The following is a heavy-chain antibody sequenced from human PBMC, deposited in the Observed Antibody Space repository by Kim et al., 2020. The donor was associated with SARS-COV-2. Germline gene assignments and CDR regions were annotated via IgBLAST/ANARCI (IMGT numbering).Heavy chain of an antibody. Sequence: SETLSLTCTVSGGSVSSGSYYWSWIRQPPGNGLEWIGYIYYSGSTNYNPSLKSRVTISVDTSKNQFSLKLSSVTAADTAVYYCARGGAAGWDFDYWGQGTLVTVSS. J-gene: IGHJ4*02. CDR3: ARGGAAGWDFDY. V-gene: IGHV4-61*01. CDR2: IYYSGST. D-gene: IGHD6-19*01. CDR1: GGSVSSGSYY.